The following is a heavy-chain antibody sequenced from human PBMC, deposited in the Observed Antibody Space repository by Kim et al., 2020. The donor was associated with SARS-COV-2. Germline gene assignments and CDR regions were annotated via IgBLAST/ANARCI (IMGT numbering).Heavy chain of an antibody. CDR2: ISSSSSTI. J-gene: IGHJ4*02. CDR1: GFTFSSYS. V-gene: IGHV3-48*04. CDR3: ARDVGTMVRGVASAFDY. Sequence: GGSLRLSCAASGFTFSSYSMNWVRQAPGKGLEWVSYISSSSSTIYYADSVKGRFTISRDNAKNSLYLQMNSLRAEDTAVYYCARDVGTMVRGVASAFDYWGQGTLVTVSS. D-gene: IGHD3-10*01.